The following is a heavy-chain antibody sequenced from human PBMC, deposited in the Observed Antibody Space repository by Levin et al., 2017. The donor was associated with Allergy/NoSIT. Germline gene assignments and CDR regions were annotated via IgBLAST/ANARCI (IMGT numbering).Heavy chain of an antibody. Sequence: GGSLRLSCVASGFIFRNYWMSWVRQVPGKGLEWVANIKQDGSDKYYVDSVKGRFTISRDNAKNSLYLQMNSLRAEDTAVYYCARVRLASRGVDFDYWGQGTRVTVSS. D-gene: IGHD2-15*01. CDR1: GFIFRNYW. J-gene: IGHJ4*02. V-gene: IGHV3-7*01. CDR2: IKQDGSDK. CDR3: ARVRLASRGVDFDY.